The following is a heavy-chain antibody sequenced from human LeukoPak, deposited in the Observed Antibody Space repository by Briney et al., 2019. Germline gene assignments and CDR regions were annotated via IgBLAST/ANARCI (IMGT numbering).Heavy chain of an antibody. J-gene: IGHJ5*02. CDR1: GFTFSSYD. D-gene: IGHD3-10*01. Sequence: GGSLRLSCAASGFTFSSYDMHWVRQATGKGLEWVSAIGTAGDTYYPGSVKGRFTISRENAKNSLYLQMNSLRAGDTAVYYCARGRNYYGSGSQYGNWFDPWGQGTLVTVSS. CDR2: IGTAGDT. V-gene: IGHV3-13*01. CDR3: ARGRNYYGSGSQYGNWFDP.